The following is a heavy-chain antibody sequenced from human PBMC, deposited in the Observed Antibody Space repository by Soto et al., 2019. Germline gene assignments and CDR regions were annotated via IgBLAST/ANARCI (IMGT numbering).Heavy chain of an antibody. CDR1: GGSISSYY. V-gene: IGHV4-59*01. Sequence: QVQLQESGPGLVKPSETLSLTCTVSGGSISSYYWSWIRQPPGKGLEWIGYIYYSGSTNYNPSLKSRFTISVDTSKSQFSLKLSSVTAADTAVYYCARDSGGWYYFDYWGQGTLVTVSS. D-gene: IGHD6-19*01. CDR3: ARDSGGWYYFDY. CDR2: IYYSGST. J-gene: IGHJ4*02.